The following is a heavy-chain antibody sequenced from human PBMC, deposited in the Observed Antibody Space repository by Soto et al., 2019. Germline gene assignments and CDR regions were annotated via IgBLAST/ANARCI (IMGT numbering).Heavy chain of an antibody. CDR1: GYTFTGYY. CDR3: ARLQLDYDFWSGYYHPNYYYYGMDV. D-gene: IGHD3-3*01. CDR2: INPNSGGT. J-gene: IGHJ6*02. Sequence: GASVKVSCKASGYTFTGYYMHWVRQAPGQGLEWMGWINPNSGGTNYAQKFQGGVTMTRDTSISTAYMELSRLRSDDTAVYYCARLQLDYDFWSGYYHPNYYYYGMDVWGQGTTVTVSS. V-gene: IGHV1-2*02.